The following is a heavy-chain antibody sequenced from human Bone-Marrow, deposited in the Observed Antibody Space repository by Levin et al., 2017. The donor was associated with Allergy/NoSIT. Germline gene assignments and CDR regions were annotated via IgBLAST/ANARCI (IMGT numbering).Heavy chain of an antibody. CDR3: ARYGWYTSSGYPYYYGMDV. D-gene: IGHD6-6*01. Sequence: PGGSLRLSCAASGFNFNNYDIHWVRQAPGKGLEWLASVSYDGSNKYYADSVKGRFTISGDNSRYTLYLEMNSLRAEDTGVYYCARYGWYTSSGYPYYYGMDVWGQGTTVTVSS. CDR2: VSYDGSNK. J-gene: IGHJ6*02. V-gene: IGHV3-30*03. CDR1: GFNFNNYD.